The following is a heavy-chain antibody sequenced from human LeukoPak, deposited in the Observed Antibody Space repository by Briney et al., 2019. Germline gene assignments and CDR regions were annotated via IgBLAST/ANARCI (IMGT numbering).Heavy chain of an antibody. D-gene: IGHD5-24*01. J-gene: IGHJ3*02. CDR2: ISSSSSTI. CDR1: GFTFSSYS. Sequence: GGSLRLSCAASGFTFSSYSMNWVRQAPGKWLEWVSYISSSSSTIYYADSVKGRFTISRDNAKNSLYLQMNSLRAEDKAVYYCARSKRSLSADAFDIWGQGTMVTVYS. V-gene: IGHV3-48*01. CDR3: ARSKRSLSADAFDI.